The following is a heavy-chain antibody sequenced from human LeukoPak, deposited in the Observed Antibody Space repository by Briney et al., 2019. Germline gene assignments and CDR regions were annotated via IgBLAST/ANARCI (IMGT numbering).Heavy chain of an antibody. J-gene: IGHJ1*01. CDR2: IKQDGSEK. Sequence: GGSLRLSCAASGFTFSSYWMSWVRQAPGKGLEWVANIKQDGSEKYYVDSVKGRFTISRDDAKNSLYLQMNSLRAEDTAVYYCARGPKTYYYDSSGLYTPQRYFQHWGQGTLVTVSS. V-gene: IGHV3-7*01. D-gene: IGHD3-22*01. CDR3: ARGPKTYYYDSSGLYTPQRYFQH. CDR1: GFTFSSYW.